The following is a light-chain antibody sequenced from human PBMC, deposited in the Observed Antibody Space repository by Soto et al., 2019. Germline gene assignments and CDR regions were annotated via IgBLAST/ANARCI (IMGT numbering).Light chain of an antibody. V-gene: IGKV1-39*01. CDR1: QTISSY. CDR3: QQSYSTPIT. CDR2: VAS. J-gene: IGKJ5*01. Sequence: DIEMTQSPSSRSTSVGGACTITGVASQTISSYLNWYQQKPGKAPKLLIYVASSLQGGVPSRFSGSGSGTDFTLTIGSLQPDDFATYYCQQSYSTPITFGQGTRLEIK.